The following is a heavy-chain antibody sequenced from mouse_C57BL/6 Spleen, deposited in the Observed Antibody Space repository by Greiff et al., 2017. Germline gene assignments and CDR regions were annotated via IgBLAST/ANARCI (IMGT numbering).Heavy chain of an antibody. V-gene: IGHV1-61*01. J-gene: IGHJ2*01. CDR1: GYTFTSYW. CDR3: ARGGYGYDRAYYFDY. D-gene: IGHD2-2*01. CDR2: IYPSDSET. Sequence: QVQLQQPGAELVRPGSSVKLSCKASGYTFTSYWMDWVKQRPGQGLEWIGNIYPSDSETHYNQKFKDKATLTVDKSSSTAYMQLSSLTSEDSAVYYCARGGYGYDRAYYFDYWGQGTTLTVSS.